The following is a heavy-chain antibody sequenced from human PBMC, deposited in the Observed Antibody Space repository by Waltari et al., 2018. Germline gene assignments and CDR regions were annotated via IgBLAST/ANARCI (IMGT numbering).Heavy chain of an antibody. CDR1: GLTFSSYD. J-gene: IGHJ4*02. CDR2: ISYTGKTI. CDR3: TSSWSGYYFDY. D-gene: IGHD6-13*01. Sequence: EVQLVGSGGGLVQPGGSMGLSCAASGLTFSSYDMSWVRQAPGKGLEWVSYISYTGKTIYYADSVKGRFTISRDNAKNSLSLQMSSPRAEDTAVYYCTSSWSGYYFDYWGQGVLVTVSS. V-gene: IGHV3-48*03.